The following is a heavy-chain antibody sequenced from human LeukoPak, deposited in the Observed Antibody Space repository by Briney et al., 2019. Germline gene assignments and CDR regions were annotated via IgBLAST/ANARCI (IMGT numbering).Heavy chain of an antibody. CDR3: ARDFAGDRDY. CDR1: GFIFWNYW. D-gene: IGHD4-17*01. V-gene: IGHV3-74*01. J-gene: IGHJ4*02. Sequence: GGSLRRSCAASGFIFWNYWMQWVRQGPGKGLVWVARINPNGKITTYTDSVKGRFTISRDNAKNTLYLQMNSLSAEDTAVYYCARDFAGDRDYWGQGTLVTVSS. CDR2: INPNGKIT.